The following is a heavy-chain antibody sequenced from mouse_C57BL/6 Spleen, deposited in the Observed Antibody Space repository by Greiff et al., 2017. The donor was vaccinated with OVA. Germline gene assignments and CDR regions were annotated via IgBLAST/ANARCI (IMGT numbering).Heavy chain of an antibody. J-gene: IGHJ4*01. Sequence: VQLQQPGAELVKPGASVKLSCKASGYTFTSYWMHWVKQRPGQGLEWIGMIHPNSGSTNYNEKFKSKATLTVDKSSSTAYMQLSSLTSEDSAVYYCARARYDGYYDYYAMDYWGQGTSVTVSS. D-gene: IGHD2-3*01. V-gene: IGHV1-64*01. CDR1: GYTFTSYW. CDR3: ARARYDGYYDYYAMDY. CDR2: IHPNSGST.